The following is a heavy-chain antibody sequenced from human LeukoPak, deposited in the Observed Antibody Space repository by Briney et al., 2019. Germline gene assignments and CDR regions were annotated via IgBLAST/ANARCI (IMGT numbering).Heavy chain of an antibody. J-gene: IGHJ4*02. Sequence: ASVTVSCKASGGTFSSYAISWVRQAPGQGLEWMGGIIPIFGTANYAQKFQGRVTITADESTSTAYMELSSLRSEDTAVYYCARTIAVAGTSYFDYWGQGTLVTVSS. V-gene: IGHV1-69*13. CDR3: ARTIAVAGTSYFDY. CDR2: IIPIFGTA. CDR1: GGTFSSYA. D-gene: IGHD6-19*01.